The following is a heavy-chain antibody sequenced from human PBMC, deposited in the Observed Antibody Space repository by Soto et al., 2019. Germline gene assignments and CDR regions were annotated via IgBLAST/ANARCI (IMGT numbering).Heavy chain of an antibody. Sequence: ASVKVSCKASGYTFTGYYLHWVRQAPGQGLEWMGWINPNSGGTKFAQKFQGRVTMTRDTSISTAYMELSRLSSDDTAVYYCARVRGLYYDSSEHFDYWGQGTLVTVSS. V-gene: IGHV1-2*02. J-gene: IGHJ4*02. CDR3: ARVRGLYYDSSEHFDY. CDR1: GYTFTGYY. CDR2: INPNSGGT. D-gene: IGHD3-22*01.